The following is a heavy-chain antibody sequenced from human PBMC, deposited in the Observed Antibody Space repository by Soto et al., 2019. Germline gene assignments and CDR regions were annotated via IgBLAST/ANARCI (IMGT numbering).Heavy chain of an antibody. CDR1: GGSISSYY. CDR2: IYYSGST. CDR3: ARVDNWNDGGFAFDY. V-gene: IGHV4-59*01. J-gene: IGHJ4*02. D-gene: IGHD1-20*01. Sequence: ETLSLTCTVSGGSISSYYWSWIRQPPGKGLEWIGYIYYSGSTNYNPSLKSRVTISVDTSKNQFSLKLSSVTAADTAVYYCARVDNWNDGGFAFDYWGQGTLVTVSS.